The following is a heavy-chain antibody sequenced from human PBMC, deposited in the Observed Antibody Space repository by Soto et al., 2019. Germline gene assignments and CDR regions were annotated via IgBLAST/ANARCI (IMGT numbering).Heavy chain of an antibody. V-gene: IGHV4-30-2*01. D-gene: IGHD6-6*01. CDR3: ASGSHVPHY. CDR2: ISHSGST. J-gene: IGHJ4*02. CDR1: GGSISSDY. Sequence: PSETLSLTCTVSGGSISSDYWSWIRQPPGKGLEWIGYISHSGSTYYNPSLKSRLTISVDRSKYQFSLKLSSMTAADTAVYYCASGSHVPHYWGQGTLVTVSS.